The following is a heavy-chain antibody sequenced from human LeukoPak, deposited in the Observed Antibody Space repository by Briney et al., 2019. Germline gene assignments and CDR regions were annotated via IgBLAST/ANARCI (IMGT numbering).Heavy chain of an antibody. D-gene: IGHD3-9*01. Sequence: PSETLSLTCAVYGGSFSGYYWSWIRQPPGKGLEWIGEINHSGSTNYNPSLKSRVTISVDTSKNQFSLKLSSVTAADTAVYYCARDRDYDILTGFLYGIPFDYWGQGTLVTVSS. CDR3: ARDRDYDILTGFLYGIPFDY. V-gene: IGHV4-34*01. CDR1: GGSFSGYY. J-gene: IGHJ4*02. CDR2: INHSGST.